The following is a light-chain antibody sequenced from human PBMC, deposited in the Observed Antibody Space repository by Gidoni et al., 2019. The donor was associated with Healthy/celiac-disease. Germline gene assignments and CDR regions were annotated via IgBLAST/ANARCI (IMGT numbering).Light chain of an antibody. CDR1: QSVLYSSNNKNY. CDR3: QQYYSTPPT. CDR2: WAS. J-gene: IGKJ2*01. V-gene: IGKV4-1*01. Sequence: GSLGERATINCKSSQSVLYSSNNKNYLAWYQQKPGQPPKLLIYWASTRESGVPDRFSGSGSGTDFTLTISSLQAEDVAVYYCQQYYSTPPTFGQGPKLEIK.